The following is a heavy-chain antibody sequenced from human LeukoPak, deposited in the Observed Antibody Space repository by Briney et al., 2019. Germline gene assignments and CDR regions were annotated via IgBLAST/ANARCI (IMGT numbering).Heavy chain of an antibody. D-gene: IGHD1-26*01. CDR3: AKDTSGSTSYSYHYGMDV. J-gene: IGHJ6*02. Sequence: GGSLGLSCVTSGFTFSSYAMSWVRQASGKGLEWVSVIRGSVGTTYYADSVKGRFTISRDNSKSTLYLQMNSLRAEDTAVYYCAKDTSGSTSYSYHYGMDVWGQGTTVTVSS. CDR2: IRGSVGTT. CDR1: GFTFSSYA. V-gene: IGHV3-23*01.